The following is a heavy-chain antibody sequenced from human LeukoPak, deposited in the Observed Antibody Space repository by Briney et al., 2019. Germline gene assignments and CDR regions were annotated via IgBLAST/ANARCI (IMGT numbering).Heavy chain of an antibody. D-gene: IGHD3-10*01. CDR2: IYSGGST. J-gene: IGHJ4*02. CDR1: GFTFSSYG. V-gene: IGHV3-66*01. CDR3: ARDSMYYYGSGSSKGNY. Sequence: GGTLRLSCAVSGFTFSSYGMNWVRQAPGKGLEWVSVIYSGGSTYYADSVKGRFTISRDNSKNTLYLQMNSLRAEDTAVYYCARDSMYYYGSGSSKGNYWGQGTLVTVSS.